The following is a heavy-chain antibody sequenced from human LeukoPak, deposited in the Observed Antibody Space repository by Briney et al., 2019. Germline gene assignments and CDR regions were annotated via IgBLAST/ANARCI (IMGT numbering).Heavy chain of an antibody. CDR2: IYYSGST. CDR3: AGHNWGSFDY. Sequence: SETLSLTCSVSGGSISSFYWSWIRQPPGKGLEWIGHIYYSGSTNYNPSLKSRVTTSLDTSKNQFSLKLSSVTAADTAVYYCAGHNWGSFDYWGQGTLVTVSS. CDR1: GGSISSFY. J-gene: IGHJ4*02. V-gene: IGHV4-59*01. D-gene: IGHD7-27*01.